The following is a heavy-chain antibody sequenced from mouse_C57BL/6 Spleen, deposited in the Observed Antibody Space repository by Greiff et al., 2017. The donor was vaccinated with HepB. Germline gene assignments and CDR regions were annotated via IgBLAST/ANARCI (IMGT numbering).Heavy chain of an antibody. D-gene: IGHD1-1*01. CDR3: TITTVYYFDY. CDR2: ISSGGDYI. Sequence: EVKVVESGEGLVKPGGSLKLSCAASGFTFSSYAMSWVRQTPEKRLEWVAYISSGGDYIYYADTVKGRFTISRDNARNTLYLQMSSLKSEDTAMYYCTITTVYYFDYWGQGTTLTVSS. J-gene: IGHJ2*01. CDR1: GFTFSSYA. V-gene: IGHV5-9-1*02.